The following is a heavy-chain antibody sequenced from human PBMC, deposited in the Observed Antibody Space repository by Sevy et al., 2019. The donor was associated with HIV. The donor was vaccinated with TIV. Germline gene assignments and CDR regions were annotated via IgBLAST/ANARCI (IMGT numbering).Heavy chain of an antibody. Sequence: GGSLRLSCAASGFSFSNAWMSWVRQAPGKGLEWVGRIRSKTGGGTTDFAAFAKGKFTISRDDSKDTLYLQMNSLKTEDTAVYYCTTDHRRDWIVVVPFEYWGQGTLVTVSS. CDR1: GFSFSNAW. CDR2: IRSKTGGGTT. J-gene: IGHJ4*02. D-gene: IGHD3-22*01. CDR3: TTDHRRDWIVVVPFEY. V-gene: IGHV3-15*01.